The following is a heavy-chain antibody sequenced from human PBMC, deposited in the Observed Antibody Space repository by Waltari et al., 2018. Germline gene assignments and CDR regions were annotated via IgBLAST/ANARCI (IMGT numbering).Heavy chain of an antibody. D-gene: IGHD3-22*01. V-gene: IGHV3-23*01. CDR2: MSGSGGSK. Sequence: VQLLESGGGLVQPGGSLRLSCAASGFTFSSYAMRWVPRAPGKGLEWGAAMSGSGGSKYYADSVKGRFTISRDNSKNTLYLQMNSLRAEDTAVYYCAKDGVIRLKYFDYWGQGTLVTVSS. J-gene: IGHJ4*02. CDR1: GFTFSSYA. CDR3: AKDGVIRLKYFDY.